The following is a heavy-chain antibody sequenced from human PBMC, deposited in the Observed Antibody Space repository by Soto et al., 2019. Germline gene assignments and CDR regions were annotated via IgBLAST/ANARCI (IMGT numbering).Heavy chain of an antibody. CDR2: INGDGSIT. J-gene: IGHJ6*03. V-gene: IGHV3-74*01. D-gene: IGHD3-3*01. CDR3: GRGGGYNYMDV. CDR1: GFTFSSYW. Sequence: VQLVESGGGLVQPGGSLRLPCAASGFTFSSYWMHWVRQAPGKGLVWVSRINGDGSITTYADSVRGRFTISRDNAKNTLYLQMNSLRAEDTAVYYCGRGGGYNYMDVWGKGTTVTVSS.